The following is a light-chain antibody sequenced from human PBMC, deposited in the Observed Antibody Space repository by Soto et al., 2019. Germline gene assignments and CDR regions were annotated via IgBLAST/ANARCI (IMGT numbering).Light chain of an antibody. CDR2: GAS. CDR1: HSVSSS. Sequence: EIVLTQSPGTLSLSPGERATLSFGASHSVSSSLAWYQQTPGRAPRLLIYGASSRATGIPDRFSGSGSGTDFTLTISSLQPEDFATYYCQQANSFPWTFGQGTKVDI. J-gene: IGKJ1*01. CDR3: QQANSFPWT. V-gene: IGKV3-20*01.